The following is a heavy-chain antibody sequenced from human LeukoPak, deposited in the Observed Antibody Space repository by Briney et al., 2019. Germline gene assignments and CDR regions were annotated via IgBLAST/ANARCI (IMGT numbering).Heavy chain of an antibody. D-gene: IGHD6-6*01. CDR1: GGSISGYY. Sequence: PAETLSLTCTASGGSISGYYWSWIRQSPEKGLEWIGYIYYSGSTNDNPSLKSRVTISLDTSRNDFSLKLTSVTAADTAFYYCARATYTSTWSKIDSWGQGILVTVSS. V-gene: IGHV4-59*01. J-gene: IGHJ4*02. CDR3: ARATYTSTWSKIDS. CDR2: IYYSGST.